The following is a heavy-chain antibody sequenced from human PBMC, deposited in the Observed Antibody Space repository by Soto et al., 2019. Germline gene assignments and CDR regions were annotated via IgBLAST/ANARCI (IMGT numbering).Heavy chain of an antibody. J-gene: IGHJ4*02. CDR2: IIPILGIA. CDR1: GGTFSSYT. Sequence: QVQLVQSGAEVKKPGSSVKVSYKASGGTFSSYTISWVRQAPGQGLEWMGRIIPILGIANYAQKFQGRVTITADKSTSTAYMELSSLRSEDTAVYYCARTWVAAADAYFDYWGQGTLVTVSS. V-gene: IGHV1-69*02. CDR3: ARTWVAAADAYFDY. D-gene: IGHD6-13*01.